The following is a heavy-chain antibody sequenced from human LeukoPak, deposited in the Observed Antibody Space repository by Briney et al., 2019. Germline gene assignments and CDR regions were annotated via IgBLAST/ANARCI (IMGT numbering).Heavy chain of an antibody. J-gene: IGHJ4*02. Sequence: ASVTVSCKASGYTFTGYYIHWVRQAPGQGLEWMGWINPNSGGTNHAQRFQGRVTMTRDTSISTAYMELSRLRSDDTAVYYCARGTSRKSGTTINYFDYWGQGTLVTVSS. CDR3: ARGTSRKSGTTINYFDY. CDR1: GYTFTGYY. CDR2: INPNSGGT. D-gene: IGHD1-1*01. V-gene: IGHV1-2*02.